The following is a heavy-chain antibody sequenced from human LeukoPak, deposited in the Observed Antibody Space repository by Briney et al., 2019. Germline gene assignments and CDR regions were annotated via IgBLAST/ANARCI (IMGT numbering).Heavy chain of an antibody. CDR3: AKDARRGLWFGELLES. D-gene: IGHD3-10*01. CDR2: IRYDGSNK. Sequence: GGSLRLSCAASGFTFSSYGMHWVRQAPGKGLEWVAFIRYDGSNKYYADSVKSRFTISRDNSKNTLYPQMNSLRAEDTAVYYCAKDARRGLWFGELLESGGQGTLVTVSS. J-gene: IGHJ4*02. V-gene: IGHV3-30*02. CDR1: GFTFSSYG.